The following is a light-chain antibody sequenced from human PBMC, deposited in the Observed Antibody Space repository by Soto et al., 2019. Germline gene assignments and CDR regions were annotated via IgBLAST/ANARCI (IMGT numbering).Light chain of an antibody. V-gene: IGKV1-12*01. Sequence: IQMTQSPSSLSASVGDRVTITCRASQSLNNWLAWYQQKPGTAPKLLIYAASSLQSGVPSRLSGSGSVTDYTLTINSLQPEDSATYYCQQAHSLPYTFGQGTKVDIK. CDR3: QQAHSLPYT. J-gene: IGKJ2*01. CDR1: QSLNNW. CDR2: AAS.